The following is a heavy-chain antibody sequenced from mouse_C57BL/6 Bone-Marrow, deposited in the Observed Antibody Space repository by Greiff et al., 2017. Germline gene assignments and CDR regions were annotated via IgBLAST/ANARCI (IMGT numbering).Heavy chain of an antibody. CDR3: ASWTMVTDPDY. Sequence: VQLQQSGPELVKPGASVKISCKASGYAFSSSWMNWVKQRPGKGLEWIGRIYPGDGDTNYNGKFKGKDTLTADKASSTAYMQLSSLTSEDSAVYFCASWTMVTDPDYWGQGTTLTVSS. D-gene: IGHD2-2*01. CDR2: IYPGDGDT. J-gene: IGHJ2*01. CDR1: GYAFSSSW. V-gene: IGHV1-82*01.